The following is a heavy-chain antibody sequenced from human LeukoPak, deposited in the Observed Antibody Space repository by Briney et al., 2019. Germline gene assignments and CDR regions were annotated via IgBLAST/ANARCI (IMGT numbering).Heavy chain of an antibody. CDR1: GGSISSSSYY. CDR2: IYYSGST. D-gene: IGHD2-15*01. V-gene: IGHV4-39*07. J-gene: IGHJ4*02. Sequence: SETLSLTCTVSGGSISSSSYYWGWIRQPPGKGLEWIGSIYYSGSTYYNPSLKSRVTISVDTSENQFSLKLSSVTAADTAVYYCARGDVVVVAATYDYWGQGTLVTVPS. CDR3: ARGDVVVVAATYDY.